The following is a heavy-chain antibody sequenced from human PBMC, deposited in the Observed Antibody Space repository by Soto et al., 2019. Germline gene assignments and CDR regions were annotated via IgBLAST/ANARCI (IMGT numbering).Heavy chain of an antibody. CDR1: GGSFSGYY. D-gene: IGHD3-16*01. J-gene: IGHJ4*02. Sequence: QVQLQQWGAGLLKPSETLSLTCAVYGGSFSGYYWTWIRQPPGTGLEWIGEINHSGSTNYNPSLTXXVTLSVDTAKNQFSLKLTSVTAADTAVYYCARDKITGLFDYWGQGTLVTVSS. CDR3: ARDKITGLFDY. V-gene: IGHV4-34*01. CDR2: INHSGST.